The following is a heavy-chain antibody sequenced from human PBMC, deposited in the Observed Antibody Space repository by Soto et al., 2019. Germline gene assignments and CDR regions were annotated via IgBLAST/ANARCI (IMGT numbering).Heavy chain of an antibody. J-gene: IGHJ3*02. CDR3: GVDYGDYVRDAFDI. CDR2: ISSSSSYI. D-gene: IGHD4-17*01. CDR1: GFTFSSYS. V-gene: IGHV3-21*01. Sequence: GGSLRLSCAASGFTFSSYSMNWVRQAPGKGLEWVSSISSSSSYIYYADSVKGRFTISRDNAKNSLYLQMNSLRAEDTAVYYCGVDYGDYVRDAFDIWGQGTMVTVSS.